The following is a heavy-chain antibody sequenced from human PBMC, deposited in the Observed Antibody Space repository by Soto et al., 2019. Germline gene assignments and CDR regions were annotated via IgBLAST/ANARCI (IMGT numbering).Heavy chain of an antibody. V-gene: IGHV3-23*01. J-gene: IGHJ6*02. D-gene: IGHD5-18*01. CDR2: ISGSGGST. Sequence: PGGSLRLSCAASGFTFSSYAMSWVRQAPGKGLEWVSAISGSGGSTYYADSVKGRFTISRDNSKNTLYLQMNSLRAEDTAVYYCAATLGYNYYYYGMDVWGQGTTVTVSS. CDR3: AATLGYNYYYYGMDV. CDR1: GFTFSSYA.